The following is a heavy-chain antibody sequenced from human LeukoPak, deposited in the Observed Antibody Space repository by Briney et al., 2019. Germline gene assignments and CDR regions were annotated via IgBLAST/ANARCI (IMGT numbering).Heavy chain of an antibody. CDR3: AKCPFSGGSCYPDY. D-gene: IGHD2-15*01. V-gene: IGHV3-23*01. J-gene: IGHJ4*02. Sequence: GGSLRLSCAASGFTLSSYAMSWVRQAPGKGLEWVSTISGSGGSTNYADSLKGRFTISRDNSKNTLYLQMNSLRAEDTAVYYCAKCPFSGGSCYPDYWGQGTLITVSS. CDR1: GFTLSSYA. CDR2: ISGSGGST.